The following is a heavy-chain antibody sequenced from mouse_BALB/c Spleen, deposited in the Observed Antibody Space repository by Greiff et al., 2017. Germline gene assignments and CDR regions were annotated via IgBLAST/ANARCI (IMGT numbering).Heavy chain of an antibody. J-gene: IGHJ1*01. CDR1: GYSITSDYA. Sequence: EVKLMESGPGLVKPSQSLSLTCTVTGYSITSDYAWNWIRQFPGNKLEWMGYISYSGSTSYNPSLKSRISITRDTSKNQFFLQLNSVTTEDTATYYCARLGGNFLYWYFDVWGAGTTVTVSS. D-gene: IGHD2-1*01. V-gene: IGHV3-2*02. CDR3: ARLGGNFLYWYFDV. CDR2: ISYSGST.